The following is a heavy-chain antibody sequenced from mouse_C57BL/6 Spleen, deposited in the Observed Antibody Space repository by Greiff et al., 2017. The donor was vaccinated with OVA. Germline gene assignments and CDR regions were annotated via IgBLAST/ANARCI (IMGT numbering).Heavy chain of an antibody. Sequence: EVQLQQSGPELVKPGASVKIPCKASGYTFTDYNMDWVKQSHGKSLEWIGDINPNNGGTIYNQKFKGKATLTVDKSSSTAYMELRSLTSEDTAVYYCARGGLSDYGNQPLYYFDYWGQGTTLTVSS. CDR2: INPNNGGT. V-gene: IGHV1-18*01. J-gene: IGHJ2*01. D-gene: IGHD2-1*01. CDR1: GYTFTDYN. CDR3: ARGGLSDYGNQPLYYFDY.